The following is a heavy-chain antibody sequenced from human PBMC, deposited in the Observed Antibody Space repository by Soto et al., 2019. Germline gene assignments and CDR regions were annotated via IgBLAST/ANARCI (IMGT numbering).Heavy chain of an antibody. CDR1: GFTFSSYA. D-gene: IGHD3-9*01. V-gene: IGHV3-23*01. Sequence: GGSLRLSCAAYGFTFSSYAMSWVRQAPGKGLEWVSAISGSGGSTYYADSVKGRFTISRDNSKNTLYLQMNSLRAEDTAVYYCAKDRGRLTLRYFDWLLPDYWGQGTLVTVSS. CDR3: AKDRGRLTLRYFDWLLPDY. CDR2: ISGSGGST. J-gene: IGHJ4*02.